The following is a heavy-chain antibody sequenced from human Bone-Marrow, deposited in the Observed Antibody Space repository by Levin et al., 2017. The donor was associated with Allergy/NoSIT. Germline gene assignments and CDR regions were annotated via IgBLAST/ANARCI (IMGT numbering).Heavy chain of an antibody. J-gene: IGHJ4*02. CDR2: ISYDGSNE. Sequence: GGSLRLSCAASGFTFSNYGMHWVRQAPGKGLEWVAVISYDGSNEYYVDSVKGRFTISRDNSKNTLYLQMNSLRAEDTAVYYCAKAATRIQAPFDYWGQGTLVTVSS. CDR1: GFTFSNYG. CDR3: AKAATRIQAPFDY. V-gene: IGHV3-30*18. D-gene: IGHD5-18*01.